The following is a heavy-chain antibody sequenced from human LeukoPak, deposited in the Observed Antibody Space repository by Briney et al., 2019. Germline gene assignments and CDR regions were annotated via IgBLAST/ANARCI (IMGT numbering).Heavy chain of an antibody. V-gene: IGHV4-30-4*08. Sequence: SETLSLNCTVSGGSISSGDYYWSWIRQPPGKGLEWIGYIYYSGSTYYNPSLKSRVTISVDTSKNQFSLKLSSVTAADTAVYYCAREGSSSKGFDYWGQGTLVTVSS. CDR3: AREGSSSKGFDY. CDR1: GGSISSGDYY. CDR2: IYYSGST. D-gene: IGHD6-6*01. J-gene: IGHJ4*02.